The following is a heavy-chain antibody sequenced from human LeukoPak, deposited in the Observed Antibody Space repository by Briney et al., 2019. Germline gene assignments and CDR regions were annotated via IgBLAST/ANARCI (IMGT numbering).Heavy chain of an antibody. Sequence: GGSLRLSCAASGFTFSSYAMSWVRQAPGKGLEWASTISGIGVSVYYADSVKGRFTISRDNSKNTLYLQMNSLRAEDTAVYYCAKDRANSYTFDIWGQGTMVTVSS. V-gene: IGHV3-23*01. CDR3: AKDRANSYTFDI. J-gene: IGHJ3*02. CDR1: GFTFSSYA. D-gene: IGHD4/OR15-4a*01. CDR2: ISGIGVSV.